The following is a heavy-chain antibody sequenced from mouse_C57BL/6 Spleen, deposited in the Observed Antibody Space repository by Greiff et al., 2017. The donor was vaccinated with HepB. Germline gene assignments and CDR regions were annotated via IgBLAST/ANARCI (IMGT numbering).Heavy chain of an antibody. J-gene: IGHJ4*01. D-gene: IGHD4-1*01. Sequence: EVQLQESGPELVKPGASVKMSCKASGYTFTDYNMHWVKQSHGKSLEWIGYINPNNGGTSYNQKFKGKATLTVNKSSSTAYMELRSLTSEDSAVYYCAREELGPYAMDYWGQGTSVTVSS. CDR3: AREELGPYAMDY. V-gene: IGHV1-22*01. CDR1: GYTFTDYN. CDR2: INPNNGGT.